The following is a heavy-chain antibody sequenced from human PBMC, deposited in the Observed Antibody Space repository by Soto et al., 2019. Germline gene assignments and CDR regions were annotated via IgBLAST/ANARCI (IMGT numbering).Heavy chain of an antibody. J-gene: IGHJ4*02. CDR1: GGSISSSSYY. Sequence: SETLSLTCTVSGGSISSSSYYWGWIRQPPGKGLEWIGSIYYSGSTYYNPSLKSRVTISVDTSKNQFSLKLSSVTAADTAVYYCERTLRSGWVFDYWGQGTLVTVSS. V-gene: IGHV4-39*01. CDR2: IYYSGST. D-gene: IGHD6-19*01. CDR3: ERTLRSGWVFDY.